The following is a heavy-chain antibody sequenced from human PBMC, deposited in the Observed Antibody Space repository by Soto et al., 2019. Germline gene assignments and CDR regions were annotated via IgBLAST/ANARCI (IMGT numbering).Heavy chain of an antibody. J-gene: IGHJ4*02. D-gene: IGHD5-12*01. CDR1: GFTFSSYA. CDR2: ISYDGSNK. Sequence: QVQLVESGGGVVQPGRSLRLSCAASGFTFSSYAMHWVRQAPGKGLEWVAVISYDGSNKYYADSVKGRFTISRDNSKNTLYLQMNSLRAEDTAVYYCARGDIVATSYPDYWGQGTLVTVSS. V-gene: IGHV3-30-3*01. CDR3: ARGDIVATSYPDY.